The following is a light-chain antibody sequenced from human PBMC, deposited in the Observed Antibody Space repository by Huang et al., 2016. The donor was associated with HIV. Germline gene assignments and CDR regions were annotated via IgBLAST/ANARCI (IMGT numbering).Light chain of an antibody. CDR1: PSVNSF. Sequence: EIVLTQSPATLSLSPGERATLSCRASPSVNSFLVWYQQKPGQAPRLLIYDTFTRATGSPARFSGSESGRDFTLIISSLEPEDSTVYNCQQRGNWPYTFGQGTGLEI. CDR3: QQRGNWPYT. J-gene: IGKJ2*01. CDR2: DTF. V-gene: IGKV3-11*02.